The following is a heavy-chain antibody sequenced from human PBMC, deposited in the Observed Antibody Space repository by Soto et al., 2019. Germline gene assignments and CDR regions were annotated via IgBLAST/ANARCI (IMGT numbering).Heavy chain of an antibody. J-gene: IGHJ5*02. CDR2: ISGSGGST. CDR3: AKDDYDILTGVNWFDP. V-gene: IGHV3-23*01. Sequence: GGSLRLSCAASGFTFSSYAMSWVHQAPGKGLEWVSAISGSGGSTYYADSVKGRFTISRDNSKNTLYLQMNSLRAEDTAVYYCAKDDYDILTGVNWFDPWGQGTLVTVSS. CDR1: GFTFSSYA. D-gene: IGHD3-9*01.